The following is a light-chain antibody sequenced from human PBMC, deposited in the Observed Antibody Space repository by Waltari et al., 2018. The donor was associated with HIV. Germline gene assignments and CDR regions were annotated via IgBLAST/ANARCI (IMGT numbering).Light chain of an antibody. CDR2: GAS. J-gene: IGKJ5*01. Sequence: EIVLTQSPGTLSLSPGERATLSCRASQSVGNSYLAWYQQKPGQAPRLLIYGASTRATGIPDRFSGSGSGTDFTLTISRLEPEDFAVYFCQQYGSWITFGQGTRLDIK. CDR3: QQYGSWIT. CDR1: QSVGNSY. V-gene: IGKV3-20*01.